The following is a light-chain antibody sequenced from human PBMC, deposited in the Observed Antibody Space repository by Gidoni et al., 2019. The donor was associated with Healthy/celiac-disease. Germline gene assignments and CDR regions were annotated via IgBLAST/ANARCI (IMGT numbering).Light chain of an antibody. J-gene: IGKJ2*01. CDR3: QHSYSTLYT. CDR1: QSISSY. Sequence: SQMTQSTSSLSESVRDRVTITCSASQSISSYLIWYQQKPGKAPQLLSYAASSLQSGVPSRFSVRLSGTDFTLTLRGMPPVDFATYYCQHSYSTLYTFGQGTKLEIK. CDR2: AAS. V-gene: IGKV1-39*01.